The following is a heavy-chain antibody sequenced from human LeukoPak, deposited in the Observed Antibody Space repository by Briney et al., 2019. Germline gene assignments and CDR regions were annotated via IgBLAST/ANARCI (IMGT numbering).Heavy chain of an antibody. CDR1: GYTFTSYG. Sequence: ASVKASCKASGYTFTSYGISWVRQAPGQGLEWMGWISAYNGNTNYAQKLQGRVTMTTDTSTSTAYMELRSLRSDDTAVYYCARDQAAGTGFFGFDYWGQGTLVTVSS. J-gene: IGHJ4*02. CDR2: ISAYNGNT. CDR3: ARDQAAGTGFFGFDY. V-gene: IGHV1-18*01. D-gene: IGHD6-13*01.